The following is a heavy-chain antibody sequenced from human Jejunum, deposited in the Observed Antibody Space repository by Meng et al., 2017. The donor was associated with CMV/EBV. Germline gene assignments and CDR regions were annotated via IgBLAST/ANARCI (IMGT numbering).Heavy chain of an antibody. CDR2: ISYDGSNK. V-gene: IGHV3-30*04. Sequence: QVQLVXXXXXXVEXGXXXRLSCAASGFTFSRSPMHWVRQAPGKGLEWVALISYDGSNKYADSVKGRFTISRDNSQNTLYLQMNSLRVEDTAVYYCARDSYGSIDYWGQGTLVTVSS. CDR3: ARDSYGSIDY. J-gene: IGHJ4*02. D-gene: IGHD6-19*01. CDR1: GFTFSRSP.